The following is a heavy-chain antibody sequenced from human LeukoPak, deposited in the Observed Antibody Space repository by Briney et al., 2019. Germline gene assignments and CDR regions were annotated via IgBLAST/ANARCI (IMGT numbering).Heavy chain of an antibody. CDR3: GRVALDTSMIHY. D-gene: IGHD5-18*01. Sequence: GGSLRLSCAASGFSFSSYEMNWVRQAPGKGLEWVSYISGSGSTIYYGDSVKDRFTISRDDAENSLYLQMNSLRVEDTAVYYCGRVALDTSMIHYWGQGTLVTVSS. CDR2: ISGSGSTI. J-gene: IGHJ4*02. CDR1: GFSFSSYE. V-gene: IGHV3-48*03.